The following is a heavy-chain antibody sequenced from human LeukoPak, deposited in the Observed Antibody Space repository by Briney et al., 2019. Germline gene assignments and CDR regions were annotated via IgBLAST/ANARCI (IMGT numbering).Heavy chain of an antibody. CDR2: IYYSGST. J-gene: IGHJ5*02. D-gene: IGHD3-10*01. Sequence: SETLSLTCTVSGGSISSYYWSWIRQPPGKGLEWIGYIYYSGSTNYNPSLKSRVTISVDTSKNQFSLKLTSVTAADTAVFYCARDATSNYYGSGSGPWGQGTLVTVSS. V-gene: IGHV4-59*12. CDR3: ARDATSNYYGSGSGP. CDR1: GGSISSYY.